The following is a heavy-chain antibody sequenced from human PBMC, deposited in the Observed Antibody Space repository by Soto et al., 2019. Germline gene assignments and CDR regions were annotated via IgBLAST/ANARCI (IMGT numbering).Heavy chain of an antibody. V-gene: IGHV3-72*01. J-gene: IGHJ4*02. Sequence: EVQLVESGGGLVQPEGSLRLSCAASGFTFSDHYMDWVRQAPGKGLEWVGRIKNKANSYTKAYAAPVKGRIIISRDDSKNSVFLQMKRMKTDDTAVYYCTRVRLGSRRSSDYWGQGILVPVSS. CDR1: GFTFSDHY. CDR2: IKNKANSYTK. D-gene: IGHD6-19*01. CDR3: TRVRLGSRRSSDY.